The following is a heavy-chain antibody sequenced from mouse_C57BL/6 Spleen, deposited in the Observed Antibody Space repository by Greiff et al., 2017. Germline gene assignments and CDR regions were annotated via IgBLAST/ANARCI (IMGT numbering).Heavy chain of an antibody. CDR3: TRSEGVYYFDY. CDR1: GYTFTDYE. Sequence: QVQLQQSGAELVRPGASVTLSCKASGYTFTDYEMHWVKQTPVHGLEWIGAIDPETGGTAYNQKFKGKAILTADKSSSTAYMELRSLTSEDSAVYYCTRSEGVYYFDYWGQGTTLTVSS. V-gene: IGHV1-15*01. CDR2: IDPETGGT. J-gene: IGHJ2*01.